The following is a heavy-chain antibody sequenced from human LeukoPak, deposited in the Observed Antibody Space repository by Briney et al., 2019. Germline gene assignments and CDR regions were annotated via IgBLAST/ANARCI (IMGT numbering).Heavy chain of an antibody. CDR3: ARDTSVLEWLLYGAFDI. D-gene: IGHD3-3*01. CDR1: GYTFTCYG. J-gene: IGHJ3*02. Sequence: ASVTVSFKASGYTFTCYGISWVRQAPGQGLEWMGWVSAYNGITNYAQKLQGRVTMTTDTSTSTASMELRSLRSDDSAVYYCARDTSVLEWLLYGAFDIWGQGTMVTVSS. V-gene: IGHV1-18*01. CDR2: VSAYNGIT.